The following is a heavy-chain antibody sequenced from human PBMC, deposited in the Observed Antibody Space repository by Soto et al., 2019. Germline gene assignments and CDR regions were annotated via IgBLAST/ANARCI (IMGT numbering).Heavy chain of an antibody. CDR3: VRSTLLRGVAN. CDR2: IHSSGGT. D-gene: IGHD3-10*01. V-gene: IGHV4-61*01. J-gene: IGHJ4*02. CDR1: GDSVSSGSYY. Sequence: SETLSLTCTVSGDSVSSGSYYWNWMRQPPGKGLEYIALIHSSGGTNYNPSLGSRVTISLEASKNQFSLRLNSVSAADTAVYHCVRSTLLRGVANWGQGTLVTVSS.